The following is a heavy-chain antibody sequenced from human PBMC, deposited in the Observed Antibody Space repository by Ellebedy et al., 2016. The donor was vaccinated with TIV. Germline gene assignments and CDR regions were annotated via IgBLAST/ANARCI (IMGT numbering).Heavy chain of an antibody. Sequence: GESLKISXVASGFTFSNAWMTWVRQAPGKGLEWVGRIRDKTDGGTTDYAAPVQGRFTISRDDSKKTLYLQMNSLKTEDSAVYYCTTDGHYCSHTGCYSWGQGTLVTVSS. CDR3: TTDGHYCSHTGCYS. V-gene: IGHV3-15*01. CDR1: GFTFSNAW. D-gene: IGHD2-2*01. CDR2: IRDKTDGGTT. J-gene: IGHJ4*02.